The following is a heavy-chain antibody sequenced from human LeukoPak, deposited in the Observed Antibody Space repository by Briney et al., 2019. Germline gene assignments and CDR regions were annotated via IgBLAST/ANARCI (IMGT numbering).Heavy chain of an antibody. V-gene: IGHV1-69*05. D-gene: IGHD3-3*01. CDR3: ARVSVGVTIFGVVIISSVDI. CDR1: GGTFSSYA. J-gene: IGHJ6*04. CDR2: IIPIFGTA. Sequence: ASVKVSCKASGGTFSSYAISWVRQAPGQGLEWMGGIIPIFGTANYAQKFQGRVTMTTDTSTSTAYMELRSLRFDDTAVYYCARVSVGVTIFGVVIISSVDIWGKGTTVTVSS.